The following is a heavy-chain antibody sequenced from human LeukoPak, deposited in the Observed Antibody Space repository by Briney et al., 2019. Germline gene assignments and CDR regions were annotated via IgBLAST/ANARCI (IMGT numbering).Heavy chain of an antibody. J-gene: IGHJ6*03. D-gene: IGHD2-15*01. V-gene: IGHV4-39*07. CDR1: GGSISSSSYY. CDR3: ARFPGSAEYRHYYYMDV. Sequence: PSETLSLTCTVSGGSISSSSYYWGWIRQPPGKGLEWIGSIFYSGSTYYSPSLKSRVTISLDTSRNQFSLKLNSVTAADTAVYYCARFPGSAEYRHYYYMDVWGKGTTVTVSS. CDR2: IFYSGST.